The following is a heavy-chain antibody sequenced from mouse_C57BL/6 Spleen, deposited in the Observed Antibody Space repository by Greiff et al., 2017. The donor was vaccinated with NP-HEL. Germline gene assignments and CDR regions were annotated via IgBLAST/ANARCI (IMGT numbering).Heavy chain of an antibody. CDR2: IYPGDGDT. V-gene: IGHV1-80*01. CDR1: GYAFSSYW. J-gene: IGHJ4*01. Sequence: VKLVESGAELVKPGASVKISCKASGYAFSSYWMNWVKQRPGKGLEWIGQIYPGDGDTNYNGKFKGKATLTADKSSSTAYMQLSSLTSEDSAVYFCARWGNWDWGDYWGQGTSVTVSS. D-gene: IGHD4-1*01. CDR3: ARWGNWDWGDY.